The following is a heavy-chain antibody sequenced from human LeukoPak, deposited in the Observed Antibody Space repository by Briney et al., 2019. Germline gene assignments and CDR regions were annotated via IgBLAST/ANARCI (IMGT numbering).Heavy chain of an antibody. D-gene: IGHD3-10*01. CDR3: ARDLDNYSGSGSYYNGDPLFQH. J-gene: IGHJ1*01. CDR2: INPNSGGT. CDR1: GYXFTGYY. Sequence: ASVKVSCKASGYXFTGYYMHWVRQAPGQGLEWMGWINPNSGGTNYAQKFQGRVTMTRDTSISTGYLELSRLRSDDTAVYYCARDLDNYSGSGSYYNGDPLFQHWGQGTLVTVSS. V-gene: IGHV1-2*02.